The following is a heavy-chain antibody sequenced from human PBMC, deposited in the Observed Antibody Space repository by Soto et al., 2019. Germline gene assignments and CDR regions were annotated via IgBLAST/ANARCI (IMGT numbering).Heavy chain of an antibody. CDR2: IYSGGST. J-gene: IGHJ4*02. D-gene: IGHD6-13*01. Sequence: GGSLRLSCAASGFTVSSNYMSWVRQAPGKGLEWVSVIYSGGSTYYADSVKGRFTISRDNSKNTLYLQMNSLRAEDTAVYYCARAGYSSSWYAYWGQGTLVTVSS. V-gene: IGHV3-66*01. CDR3: ARAGYSSSWYAY. CDR1: GFTVSSNY.